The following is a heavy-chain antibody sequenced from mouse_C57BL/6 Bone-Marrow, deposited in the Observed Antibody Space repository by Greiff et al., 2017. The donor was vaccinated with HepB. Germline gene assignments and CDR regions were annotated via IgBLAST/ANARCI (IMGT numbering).Heavy chain of an antibody. Sequence: DVKLVESGGGLVKPGGSLKLSCAASGFTFSSYTMSWVRQTPEKRLEWVATISGGGGNTYYPDSVKGRFTISRDNAKNTLYLQMSSLRSEDTALYYCARERRTAQAFDYWGQGTTLTVSS. CDR3: ARERRTAQAFDY. CDR1: GFTFSSYT. D-gene: IGHD3-2*02. J-gene: IGHJ2*01. V-gene: IGHV5-9*01. CDR2: ISGGGGNT.